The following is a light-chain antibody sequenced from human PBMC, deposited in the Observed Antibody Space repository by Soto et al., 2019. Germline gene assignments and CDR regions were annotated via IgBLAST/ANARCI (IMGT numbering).Light chain of an antibody. Sequence: IQLTQSPSFLSASVGDRVTITCRASQGISSYLAWYQQKPGKAPKLLIYAASTLQSGVPARFSGSGSGTDFTLTISSLEPEDLAVYYCQQRSHWPVTFGGGTKVDFK. CDR2: AAS. V-gene: IGKV1-9*01. CDR3: QQRSHWPVT. J-gene: IGKJ4*01. CDR1: QGISSY.